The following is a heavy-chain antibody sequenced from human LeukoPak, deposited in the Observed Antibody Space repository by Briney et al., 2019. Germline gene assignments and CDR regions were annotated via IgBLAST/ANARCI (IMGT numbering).Heavy chain of an antibody. V-gene: IGHV4-34*01. Sequence: SETLSLTCAVYGGSFSGYYWSWIRQPPGKGLEWIGEINHSGSTNYNPSLKSRVTISVDTSKNQFSLKLSSVTAADTAVYYCARGLWYDPWGQGTLVTVSS. J-gene: IGHJ5*02. CDR1: GGSFSGYY. CDR3: ARGLWYDP. CDR2: INHSGST.